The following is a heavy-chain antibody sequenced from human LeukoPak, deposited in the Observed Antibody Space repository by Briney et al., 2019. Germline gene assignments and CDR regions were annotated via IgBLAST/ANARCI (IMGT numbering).Heavy chain of an antibody. J-gene: IGHJ5*02. V-gene: IGHV4-4*07. CDR1: GGSISNYY. CDR2: IYTSGTT. CDR3: ARVVAAAGNAQYNWFDP. Sequence: SETLSLTCTVSGGSISNYYWSWIRQPAGKGLEWIGRIYTSGTTHYNPSLKSRVTMSVDTSKNQFSLNLSSVTAADTAVYYCARVVAAAGNAQYNWFDPWGQGTLVTVSS. D-gene: IGHD6-13*01.